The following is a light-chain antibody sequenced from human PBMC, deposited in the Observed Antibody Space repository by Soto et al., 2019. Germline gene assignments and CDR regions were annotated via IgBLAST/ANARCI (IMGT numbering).Light chain of an antibody. J-gene: IGLJ1*01. V-gene: IGLV2-8*01. CDR3: NAQADNGKHV. CDR1: SNDVGHSTF. CDR2: EVS. Sequence: QSALTQPPSASGSPGQSVTISCTGNSNDVGHSTFISWYQQHPGKGHKLIIYEVSKRPSGVPDRVSGSKSGNTASLSVSGLQDEDEADYFCNAQADNGKHVFGTGTKLTVL.